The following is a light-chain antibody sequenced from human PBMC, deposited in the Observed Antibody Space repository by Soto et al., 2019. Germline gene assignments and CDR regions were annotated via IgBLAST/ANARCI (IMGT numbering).Light chain of an antibody. CDR1: SSNIENNY. CDR2: EDN. J-gene: IGLJ2*01. Sequence: QSVLTQPPSVSAAPGQTVTISCSGGSSNIENNYVSWYQHFPGTAPKLLIYEDNNQPPGIPDRFSGSKSGTSATLGITGLQTGDEADYYCVTWDGNLSAGVFGGGTQLTVL. V-gene: IGLV1-51*02. CDR3: VTWDGNLSAGV.